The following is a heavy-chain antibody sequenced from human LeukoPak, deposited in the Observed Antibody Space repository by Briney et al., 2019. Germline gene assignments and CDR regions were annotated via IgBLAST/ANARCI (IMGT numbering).Heavy chain of an antibody. V-gene: IGHV5-51*01. CDR1: GCIFTTNW. Sequence: GAALKISCKGSGCIFTTNWIGWVRQMPGKGLEWMGIIYPGDSDIRYNPSFQGQVTISADKSISTAYLQWRSLKASDTAMYYCARRAGDSVTKRAFDFWGQGTMVTVSS. J-gene: IGHJ3*01. CDR2: IYPGDSDI. CDR3: ARRAGDSVTKRAFDF. D-gene: IGHD4-17*01.